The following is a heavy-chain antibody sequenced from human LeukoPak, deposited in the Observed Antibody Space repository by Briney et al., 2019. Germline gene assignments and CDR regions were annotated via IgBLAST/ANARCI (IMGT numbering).Heavy chain of an antibody. CDR1: GGTFSSYT. CDR3: ARAQQQLDGLFDY. V-gene: IGHV1-69*02. J-gene: IGHJ4*02. D-gene: IGHD6-13*01. Sequence: SVKVSCKASGGTFSSYTISWVRQAPGQGLEWMGRIIPILGIVNYAQKFQGRVTITADKSTSTAYMELSSLRSEDTAVYYCARAQQQLDGLFDYWGQGTLVTVSS. CDR2: IIPILGIV.